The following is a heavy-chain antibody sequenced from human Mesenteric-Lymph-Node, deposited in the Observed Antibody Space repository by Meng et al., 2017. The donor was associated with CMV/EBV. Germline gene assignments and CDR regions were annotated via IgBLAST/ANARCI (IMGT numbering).Heavy chain of an antibody. Sequence: GESLKISCAASGFTFSSYAMSWVRQAPGKGLEWVSAISGSGGSTYYADSVKGRFTISRDNAKNSLYLQMNSLRAEDTAVYYCAKDGGYYSSDYWGLGTLVTVSS. D-gene: IGHD2-15*01. J-gene: IGHJ4*02. V-gene: IGHV3-23*01. CDR2: ISGSGGST. CDR3: AKDGGYYSSDY. CDR1: GFTFSSYA.